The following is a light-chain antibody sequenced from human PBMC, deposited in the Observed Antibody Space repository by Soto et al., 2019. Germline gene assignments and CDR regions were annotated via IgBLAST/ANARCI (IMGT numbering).Light chain of an antibody. CDR3: KQSSAFPLT. J-gene: IGKJ4*01. Sequence: AIRMTQSPSSLSASTGDRVNITYRASQGISSYLAWYQQKPGKAPKXXIYAASTLQSGVPSRFSGSGSGTDFTLTISCLQSEDFATYFCKQSSAFPLTFGGGTKVDIK. CDR2: AAS. CDR1: QGISSY. V-gene: IGKV1-8*01.